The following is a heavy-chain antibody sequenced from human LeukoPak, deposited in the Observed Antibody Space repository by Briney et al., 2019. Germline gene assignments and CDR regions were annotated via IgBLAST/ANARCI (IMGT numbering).Heavy chain of an antibody. CDR1: GGTFSSYA. CDR2: IIPIFGTA. Sequence: GASVKVSCKASGGTFSSYAISWVRQAPGQGLEWMGGIIPIFGTANYAQKFQGRVTITADESTSTAYMELSSLRSEDTAVYYCARVREPLYDSSGYSFDYWGQGTLVTVSS. CDR3: ARVREPLYDSSGYSFDY. D-gene: IGHD3-22*01. V-gene: IGHV1-69*13. J-gene: IGHJ4*02.